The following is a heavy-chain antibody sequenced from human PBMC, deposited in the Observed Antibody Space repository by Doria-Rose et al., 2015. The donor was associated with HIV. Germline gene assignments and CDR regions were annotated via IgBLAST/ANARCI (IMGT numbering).Heavy chain of an antibody. V-gene: IGHV2-26*01. CDR1: GVSLSSPGMG. J-gene: IGHJ4*02. CDR2: IFSDDER. D-gene: IGHD6-13*01. CDR3: ARIKSSGWYHKYYFDF. Sequence: QVPLHESGPVLVPPTATLQPTCTASGVSLSSPGMGVSWIRQPPGKALEWLANIFSDDERAYKTSLKSRLTISRGTSISQVVLTMTDMDPVDTATYYCARIKSSGWYHKYYFDFWGQGTLVIVPA.